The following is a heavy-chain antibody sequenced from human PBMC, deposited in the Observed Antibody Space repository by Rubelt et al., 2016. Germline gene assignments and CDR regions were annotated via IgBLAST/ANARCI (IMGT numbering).Heavy chain of an antibody. CDR2: ISSSGSTI. D-gene: IGHD3-10*01. CDR3: AREKNYGSGSYWVDN. J-gene: IGHJ4*02. Sequence: SLRLSCAASGFTFSDYAMHWVRQAPGKGLEWVSYISSSGSTIYYADSVKGRFTISRDNAKNSLYLQMNSLRVEDTAVYYCAREKNYGSGSYWVDNWGQGTLVTVSS. V-gene: IGHV3-11*01. CDR1: GFTFSDYA.